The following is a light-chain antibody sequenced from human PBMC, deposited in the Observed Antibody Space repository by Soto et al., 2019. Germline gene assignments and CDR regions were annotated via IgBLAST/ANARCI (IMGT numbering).Light chain of an antibody. J-gene: IGLJ3*02. CDR3: GSLAGSSTVGV. CDR2: EVN. V-gene: IGLV2-23*02. CDR1: TSDVGGYDV. Sequence: QSALTQPASVSGSPGQSITISCSGTTSDVGGYDVVSWYQQHPGKAPKRMIFEVNQRPSGGSDRFSGSKSGNTASLTISGLQAGDGAEYYCGSLAGSSTVGVCGEGTEVAVL.